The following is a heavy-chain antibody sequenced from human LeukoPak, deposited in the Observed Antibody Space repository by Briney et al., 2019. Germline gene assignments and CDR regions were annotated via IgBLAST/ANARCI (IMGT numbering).Heavy chain of an antibody. CDR3: ATSRDWRVES. V-gene: IGHV3-48*02. CDR1: GFAFSIYS. D-gene: IGHD2-21*02. CDR2: ITGGSNNI. J-gene: IGHJ4*02. Sequence: GGSLRLSCAASGFAFSIYSLNWVRQTRGKRLEWVSYITGGSNNILYVDSVKGRFTISRDSAKNSLYLQMNSLRDEDTAVYYCATSRDWRVESWGRGIAVTVSS.